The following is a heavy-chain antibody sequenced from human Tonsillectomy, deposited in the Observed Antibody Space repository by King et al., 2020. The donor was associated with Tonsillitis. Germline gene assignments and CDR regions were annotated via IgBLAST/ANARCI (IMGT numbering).Heavy chain of an antibody. V-gene: IGHV4-39*01. J-gene: IGHJ4*02. CDR3: ARQVGWFGELFYFDY. CDR2: IYYSGST. CDR1: GGSISSSSYY. D-gene: IGHD3-10*01. Sequence: LQLQESGPGLVKPSETLSLTCTVSGGSISSSSYYWGWIRQPPGKGLEWIGSIYYSGSTYYNPSLKSRVTISVDTSKNQFSLKLSSVTAADTAVYYCARQVGWFGELFYFDYWGQGTLVTVSS.